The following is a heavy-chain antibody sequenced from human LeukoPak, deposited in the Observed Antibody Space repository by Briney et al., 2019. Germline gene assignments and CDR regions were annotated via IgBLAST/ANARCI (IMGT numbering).Heavy chain of an antibody. CDR1: GFTFTNHW. V-gene: IGHV3-7*03. CDR2: IKEDGSEK. Sequence: GGSLRLSCGASGFTFTNHWMSWVRQAPGKGLEWVANIKEDGSEKYYVDSVKGRFTVSRDNVKNSLFLQMNSLRVDATAVYYCAKSGSSVFWSWGQGTLVTVSS. D-gene: IGHD3-3*02. J-gene: IGHJ5*02. CDR3: AKSGSSVFWS.